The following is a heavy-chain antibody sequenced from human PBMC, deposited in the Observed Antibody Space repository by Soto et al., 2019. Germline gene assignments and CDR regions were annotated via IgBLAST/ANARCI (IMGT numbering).Heavy chain of an antibody. CDR1: GGSISRGGYY. V-gene: IGHV4-31*03. D-gene: IGHD2-2*03. CDR3: ARNSLDFGNQIDY. J-gene: IGHJ4*02. CDR2: IYYSGST. Sequence: SETLSLTCTVSGGSISRGGYYWSWIRQHPGKGLEWIGYIYYSGSTYYNPSLKSRVTISVDTSKNQFSLKLSSVTAADTAVYYCARNSLDFGNQIDYWGQGTLVTVSS.